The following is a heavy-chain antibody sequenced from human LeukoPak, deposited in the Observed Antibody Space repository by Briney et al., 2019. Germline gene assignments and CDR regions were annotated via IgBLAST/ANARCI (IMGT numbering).Heavy chain of an antibody. V-gene: IGHV4-59*01. CDR2: IYYSGRT. D-gene: IGHD3-10*01. CDR1: GASISSYY. J-gene: IGHJ4*02. Sequence: SETLSLTCTVSGASISSYYWSWIRQSPGKGLEWIGYIYYSGRTNYNPSLKSRVTISVDTSKNQFSLRLSSVTAADTAVYYCAAYPFRGDTHYFDYWGQGILVTVSS. CDR3: AAYPFRGDTHYFDY.